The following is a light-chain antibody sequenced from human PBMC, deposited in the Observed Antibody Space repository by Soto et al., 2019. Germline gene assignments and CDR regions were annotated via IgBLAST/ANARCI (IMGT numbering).Light chain of an antibody. CDR1: SSDVGSYNL. V-gene: IGLV2-23*01. J-gene: IGLJ1*01. CDR3: CSYAGSSPYV. CDR2: EDN. Sequence: QSALTQPASVSGSPGQSITISCTGTSSDVGSYNLVSWYQQHPGKAPKLMIYEDNKRPSGVSHRFSGSKSGNTASLTISGLQAEDEADYYCCSYAGSSPYVFGTGTKLTVL.